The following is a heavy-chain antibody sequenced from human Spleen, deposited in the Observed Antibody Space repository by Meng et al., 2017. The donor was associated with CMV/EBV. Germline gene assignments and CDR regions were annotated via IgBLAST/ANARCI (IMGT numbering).Heavy chain of an antibody. V-gene: IGHV4-30-2*01. Sequence: SGASITSGAYSWNWLRQRPGKGLEWIANIDYTGTTHYNPSLEGRVAISGDRSKTQFSLILNFVTAADTAVYFCARGSFGSWLYYFDYWGQGTLVTVSS. J-gene: IGHJ4*02. CDR3: ARGSFGSWLYYFDY. CDR1: GASITSGAYS. D-gene: IGHD3-3*02. CDR2: IDYTGTT.